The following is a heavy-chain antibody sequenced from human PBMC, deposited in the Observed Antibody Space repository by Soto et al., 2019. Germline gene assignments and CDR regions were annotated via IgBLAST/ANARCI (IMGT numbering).Heavy chain of an antibody. CDR3: ARDLGTGWSLDS. V-gene: IGHV3-21*01. CDR1: KLTFSTYS. CDR2: ISSTSGHI. J-gene: IGHJ4*02. D-gene: IGHD6-19*01. Sequence: PGGSLRLSCAASKLTFSTYSFNWVRQAPGKGLEWVSGISSTSGHIFYADSVKGRFTISRDNAKNSLYLQMNSLRAEDTAVYYCARDLGTGWSLDSWGLGTLVTVS.